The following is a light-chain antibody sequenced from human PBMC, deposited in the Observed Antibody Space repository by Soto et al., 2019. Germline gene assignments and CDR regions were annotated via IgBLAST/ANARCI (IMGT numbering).Light chain of an antibody. CDR2: DVS. J-gene: IGLJ2*01. CDR1: SSDGGGYNY. Sequence: QSALTQPSSVSGSPGQSITISCTGTSSDGGGYNYVSWYQQHPGKAPKLMIYDVSNRPSGVSNRFSGSKSGNTASLTISGLQAEDEADYYCSSYTRSILFGGGTKLTVL. V-gene: IGLV2-14*01. CDR3: SSYTRSIL.